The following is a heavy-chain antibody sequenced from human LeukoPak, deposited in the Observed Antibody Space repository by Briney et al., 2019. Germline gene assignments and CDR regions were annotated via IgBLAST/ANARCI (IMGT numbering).Heavy chain of an antibody. Sequence: SETLSLTCTVSGGSISSYYWSWIRQPAGKGLGWIGRIYISGSNNYNPSLKSRVSMSIDTSKKQVSLKVTSVTAADTAVYYCARDDSQQLGFFDYWGQGILVTVSS. J-gene: IGHJ4*02. D-gene: IGHD6-13*01. CDR1: GGSISSYY. CDR3: ARDDSQQLGFFDY. CDR2: IYISGSN. V-gene: IGHV4-4*07.